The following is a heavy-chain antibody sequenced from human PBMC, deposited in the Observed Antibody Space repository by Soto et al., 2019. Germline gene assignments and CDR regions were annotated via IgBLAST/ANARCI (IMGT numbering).Heavy chain of an antibody. CDR2: ITHDERDS. CDR3: ALSSTNPSVAPIKGS. D-gene: IGHD2-2*01. V-gene: IGHV3-30*04. Sequence: GGSLRLSCAASGFTFSNYAMHWVRRAPGKGLEWVAIITHDERDSYYADSVKGRFTISRDNAKNSLYLQMNSLRAEDTAVYYCALSSTNPSVAPIKGSWGQGTLVTVSS. CDR1: GFTFSNYA. J-gene: IGHJ5*02.